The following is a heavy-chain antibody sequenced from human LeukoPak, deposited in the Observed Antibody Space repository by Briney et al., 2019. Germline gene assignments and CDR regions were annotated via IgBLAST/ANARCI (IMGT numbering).Heavy chain of an antibody. CDR2: INWNGGST. CDR3: ARDNGIEYSSSEDAFDI. CDR1: GFTFDDYG. D-gene: IGHD6-6*01. V-gene: IGHV3-20*04. Sequence: PGGSLRLSCAASGFTFDDYGMSWVRQAPGKGLEWVSGINWNGGSTGYADSVKGRFTISRDNAKNSLYLQMNSLRAEDTALYYCARDNGIEYSSSEDAFDIWGQGTMVTVSS. J-gene: IGHJ3*02.